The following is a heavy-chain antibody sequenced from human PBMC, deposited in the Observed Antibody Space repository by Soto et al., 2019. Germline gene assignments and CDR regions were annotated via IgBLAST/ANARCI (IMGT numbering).Heavy chain of an antibody. J-gene: IGHJ6*02. D-gene: IGHD6-19*01. CDR2: IYYSGST. V-gene: IGHV4-59*01. Sequence: SETLSLTCTVSGGSISSYYWSWIRQPPGKGLEWIGYIYYSGSTNYNPPLKSRVTISVDTSKNQFSLKLSSVTAADTAVYYCARDSGYSSGGVYYYYGMDVWGQGTTVTVSS. CDR3: ARDSGYSSGGVYYYYGMDV. CDR1: GGSISSYY.